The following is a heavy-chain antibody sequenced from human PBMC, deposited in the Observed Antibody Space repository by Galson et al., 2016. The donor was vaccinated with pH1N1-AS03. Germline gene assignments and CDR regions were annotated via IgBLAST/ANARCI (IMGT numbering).Heavy chain of an antibody. D-gene: IGHD6-19*01. CDR3: AKGRGWPAWHYGMDV. J-gene: IGHJ6*02. CDR2: ISGRGDSA. CDR1: GFTLSSYA. Sequence: SLRLSCAAPGFTLSSYALTWVRQAPGKGLIWVSSISGRGDSAYYADSVKGRFPISRDKSKNTLYLQMNSLRAEDTAVYYCAKGRGWPAWHYGMDVWGQGTAVTVSS. V-gene: IGHV3-23*01.